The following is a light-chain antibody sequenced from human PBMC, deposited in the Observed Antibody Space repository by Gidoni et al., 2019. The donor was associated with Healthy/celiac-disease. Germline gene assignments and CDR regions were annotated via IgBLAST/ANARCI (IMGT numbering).Light chain of an antibody. V-gene: IGKV1-39*01. CDR3: QQSYSTPSS. CDR1: QNISSY. CDR2: AAS. J-gene: IGKJ2*04. Sequence: DIQMTQSPSSLSASVGDRVTITCRASQNISSYLNWYQQKPGKAPKLLIYAASSLQSGVPSRFSGSGSGTDFTLTISSLQPEYFATYYCQQSYSTPSSFXXXTKLEIK.